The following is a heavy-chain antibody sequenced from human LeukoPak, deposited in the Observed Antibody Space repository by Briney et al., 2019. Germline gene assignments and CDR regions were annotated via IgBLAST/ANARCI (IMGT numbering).Heavy chain of an antibody. V-gene: IGHV1-2*02. CDR3: ARAGNRDDYGDY. CDR1: GYIFTGYY. J-gene: IGHJ4*02. D-gene: IGHD4/OR15-4a*01. CDR2: INSNSGDT. Sequence: ASVKVSRKASGYIFTGYYMHWVRQAPGQGLEWMGWINSNSGDTKYAQKFQGRVTMTRDTSISTAYMELSRLTSDDSAVYYCARAGNRDDYGDYWGQGTLVSVSS.